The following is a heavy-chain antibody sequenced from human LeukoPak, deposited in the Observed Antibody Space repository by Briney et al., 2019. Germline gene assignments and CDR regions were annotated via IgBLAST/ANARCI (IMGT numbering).Heavy chain of an antibody. CDR2: IYYSGST. V-gene: IGHV4-59*01. J-gene: IGHJ5*02. Sequence: SETLSLTCTVSGGSISSYYWSWIRQPPGKGLEWIGYIYYSGSTNYNPSLKSRVTISVDTSKNQFSLKLSSVTAADTAVYYCARDPSGSYWFDPWGQGTLVTVSS. D-gene: IGHD1-26*01. CDR3: ARDPSGSYWFDP. CDR1: GGSISSYY.